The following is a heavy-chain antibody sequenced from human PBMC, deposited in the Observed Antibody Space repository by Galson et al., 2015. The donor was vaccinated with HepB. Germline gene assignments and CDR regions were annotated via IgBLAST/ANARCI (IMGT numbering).Heavy chain of an antibody. D-gene: IGHD3-22*01. Sequence: SLRLSCAASEFTFSSYSMNWVRQAPGKGLEWVSSISSSSSYIYYADSVRGRFTISRDNAKNSLYLQMNSLRAEDTAVYYCARDSFDSPSGGMDVWGQGTTVTVSS. J-gene: IGHJ6*02. CDR3: ARDSFDSPSGGMDV. CDR2: ISSSSSYI. CDR1: EFTFSSYS. V-gene: IGHV3-21*01.